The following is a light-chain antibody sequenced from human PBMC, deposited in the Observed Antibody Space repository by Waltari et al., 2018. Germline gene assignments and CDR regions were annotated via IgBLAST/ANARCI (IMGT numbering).Light chain of an antibody. J-gene: IGKJ4*01. V-gene: IGKV1-33*01. CDR3: QQYDSLLT. CDR2: DAS. CDR1: QDISNY. Sequence: DIQMTQSPSSLSASVGDRVTITCQASQDISNYVSCYQHKPGKAPSLLIYDASNLEAGVSSRFSGSGSGTIFTLTINSLRPEDIATYYCQQYDSLLTFGGGTKVQI.